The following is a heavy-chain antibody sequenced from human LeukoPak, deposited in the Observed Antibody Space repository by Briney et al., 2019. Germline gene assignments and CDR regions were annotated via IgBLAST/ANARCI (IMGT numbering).Heavy chain of an antibody. V-gene: IGHV6-1*01. Sequence: SQTLSLTCAISGDSVSSNSAAWNWIRQSPSRGLEWLGRTYYRSKWYNDYAVSVRSRITINPDTSKNQFSLQLNSVTPEDTAVYYCARDSYSSGRYYYYGMDVWGQGTTVTVSS. CDR1: GDSVSSNSAA. D-gene: IGHD6-19*01. CDR3: ARDSYSSGRYYYYGMDV. CDR2: TYYRSKWYN. J-gene: IGHJ6*02.